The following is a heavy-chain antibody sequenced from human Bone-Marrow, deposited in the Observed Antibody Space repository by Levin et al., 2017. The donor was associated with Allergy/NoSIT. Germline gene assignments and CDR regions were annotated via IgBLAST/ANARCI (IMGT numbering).Heavy chain of an antibody. Sequence: GGSLRLSCAASGFTFSSYAMSWVRQAPGKGLEWVSAISGSGGSTYYADSVKGRFTISRDNSKNTLYLQMNSLRAEDTAVYYCAKDAPIVVVPAAILGSFDYWGQGTLVTASS. J-gene: IGHJ4*02. CDR2: ISGSGGST. CDR1: GFTFSSYA. D-gene: IGHD2-2*02. CDR3: AKDAPIVVVPAAILGSFDY. V-gene: IGHV3-23*01.